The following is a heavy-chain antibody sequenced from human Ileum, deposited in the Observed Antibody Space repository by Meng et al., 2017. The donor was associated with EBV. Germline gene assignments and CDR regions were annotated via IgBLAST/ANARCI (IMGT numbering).Heavy chain of an antibody. J-gene: IGHJ4*02. V-gene: IGHV4-39*01. CDR1: GGSISSSSYY. CDR2: IYYSGST. D-gene: IGHD2-2*01. Sequence: QLSLQESGPGLVTPSETLSLTCTVSGGSISSSSYYWGWIRQSPGKGLEWIGSIYYSGSTYYNPSLKSRVTISVDTSKNQFSLKLSSVTAADTAVYYCARSIVVVPAAIYYWGQGTLVTVSS. CDR3: ARSIVVVPAAIYY.